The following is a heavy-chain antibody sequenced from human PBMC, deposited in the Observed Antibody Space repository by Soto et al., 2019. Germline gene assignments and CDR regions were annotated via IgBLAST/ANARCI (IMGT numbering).Heavy chain of an antibody. J-gene: IGHJ4*02. V-gene: IGHV3-30*18. CDR3: AKVYYDFWSGLGPTDY. CDR2: ISYDGSNK. D-gene: IGHD3-3*01. Sequence: GGSLRLSCAASGFTFSSYGMHWVRQAPGKGLEWVAVISYDGSNKYYADSVKGRFTISRDNSKNTLYLQMNSLGAEDTAVYYCAKVYYDFWSGLGPTDYWGQGTLVTVSS. CDR1: GFTFSSYG.